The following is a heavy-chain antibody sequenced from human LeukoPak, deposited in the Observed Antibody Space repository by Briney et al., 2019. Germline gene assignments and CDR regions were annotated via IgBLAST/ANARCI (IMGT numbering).Heavy chain of an antibody. CDR3: ARDCRLGRFDC. Sequence: SQTFSLTCAVSGDSVSSNSVAWHWIRQSPSRGLEWLGTTYYRSEWIHNYAVSVKSRISINADTSKNQFSLQLNSVNPEDTAMYYCARDCRLGRFDCWGQGTLVTVSS. V-gene: IGHV6-1*01. CDR2: TYYRSEWIH. CDR1: GDSVSSNSVA. D-gene: IGHD5-12*01. J-gene: IGHJ4*02.